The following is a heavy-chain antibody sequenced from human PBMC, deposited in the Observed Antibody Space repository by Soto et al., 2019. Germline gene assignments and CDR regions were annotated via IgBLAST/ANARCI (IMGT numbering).Heavy chain of an antibody. J-gene: IGHJ4*02. CDR2: INPSGST. D-gene: IGHD1-1*01. CDR3: GRGRWVQLGPDY. Sequence: ASVKVSCKASGYTFTTYYMHWVRQAPGQGLEWMGIINPSGSTSYAQKFQGRVTMTRDTSTSTVYMELSSLRAEDTAVYYCGRGRWVQLGPDYWGQATVVTVSS. V-gene: IGHV1-46*01. CDR1: GYTFTTYY.